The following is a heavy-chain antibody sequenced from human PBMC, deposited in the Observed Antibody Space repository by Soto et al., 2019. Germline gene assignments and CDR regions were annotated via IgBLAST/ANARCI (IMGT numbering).Heavy chain of an antibody. J-gene: IGHJ6*03. Sequence: GGSLRLSCAASGFTFSSYAMSWVRQAPGKGLEWVSAISGSGGRTYYADSEKGLFTISRDNSKNTLYLQMNSLRAEDTAVYYCAKGSRGYCSSTSCPELYYMDVWGKGTTVTVSS. CDR3: AKGSRGYCSSTSCPELYYMDV. V-gene: IGHV3-23*01. CDR2: ISGSGGRT. D-gene: IGHD2-2*01. CDR1: GFTFSSYA.